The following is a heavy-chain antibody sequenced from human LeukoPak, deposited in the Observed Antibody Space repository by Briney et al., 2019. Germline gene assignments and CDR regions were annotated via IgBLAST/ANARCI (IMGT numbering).Heavy chain of an antibody. J-gene: IGHJ6*03. CDR1: GYTFTSYY. D-gene: IGHD1-26*01. Sequence: ASVKVSCKASGYTFTSYYMHWVRQAPGQGLEWMGIINPSGGSTSYAQKFQGRVTMTRDTSTSTVYMELSSLISEDTAVYYCARVDSGSYYYYYIDVWGKGTTVTVSS. CDR3: ARVDSGSYYYYYIDV. V-gene: IGHV1-46*01. CDR2: INPSGGST.